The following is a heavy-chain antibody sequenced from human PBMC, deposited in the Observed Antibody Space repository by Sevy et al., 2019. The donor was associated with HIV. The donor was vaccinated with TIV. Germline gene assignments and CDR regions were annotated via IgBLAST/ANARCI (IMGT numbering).Heavy chain of an antibody. CDR3: TASMKTDVLRYFDWLEEPPFDH. D-gene: IGHD3-9*01. Sequence: GGSLRLSCAASGFTFSGSAMHWVRQASGKGLEWVGRIRSRVNSHATAYAASVKGRFTISRDDSENMAFLQMSSLKTEETAVYYCTASMKTDVLRYFDWLEEPPFDHWGQGTLVTVSS. CDR1: GFTFSGSA. J-gene: IGHJ4*02. CDR2: IRSRVNSHAT. V-gene: IGHV3-73*01.